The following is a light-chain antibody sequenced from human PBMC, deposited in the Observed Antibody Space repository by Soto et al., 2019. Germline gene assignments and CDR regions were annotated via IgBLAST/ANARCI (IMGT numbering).Light chain of an antibody. CDR3: CSYVGSSTLV. CDR1: SSDVGSYNV. CDR2: EVT. V-gene: IGLV2-23*02. J-gene: IGLJ2*01. Sequence: QSVLTQPPSVSGSPGQSITISCTGSSSDVGSYNVVSWYQQHPGKAPKLMIYEVTKRPSGVSNRFSGSKSGNTASLTISGLQDEDEAEYYCCSYVGSSTLVFGGGTKVTVL.